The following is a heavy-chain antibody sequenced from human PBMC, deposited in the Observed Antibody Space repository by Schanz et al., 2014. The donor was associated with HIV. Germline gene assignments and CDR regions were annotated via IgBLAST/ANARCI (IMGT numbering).Heavy chain of an antibody. D-gene: IGHD2-2*01. J-gene: IGHJ3*02. Sequence: QVQVVESGGCVVQPGRSLRLSCAASGFSFSSYVMHWVRQAPGKGLEWVAVIWYDGNYKSYADSVKGRFTISRDNSKNTLFLQMNSLRAEDTAVYFCARDVAGCSGTSCYSDAFDIWGQGTLVTVSS. V-gene: IGHV3-33*01. CDR3: ARDVAGCSGTSCYSDAFDI. CDR1: GFSFSSYV. CDR2: IWYDGNYK.